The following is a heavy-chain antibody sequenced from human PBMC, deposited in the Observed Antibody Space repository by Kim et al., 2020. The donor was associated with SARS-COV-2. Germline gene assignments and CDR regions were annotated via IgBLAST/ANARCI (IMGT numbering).Heavy chain of an antibody. V-gene: IGHV3-23*01. CDR3: SKGGMGTYVSDY. J-gene: IGHJ4*02. CDR1: GFSFNSYA. Sequence: GGSLRLSCAASGFSFNSYAMTWVRQAPGKGLEWVSCISGNGDTTYYADFVKGRFTISRDPSKNTLYLQMNSLRVEDTAVYYCSKGGMGTYVSDYWGQGTLVTVSS. CDR2: ISGNGDTT. D-gene: IGHD7-27*01.